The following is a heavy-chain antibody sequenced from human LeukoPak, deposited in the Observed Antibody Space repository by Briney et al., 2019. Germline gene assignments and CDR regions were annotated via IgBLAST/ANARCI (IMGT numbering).Heavy chain of an antibody. V-gene: IGHV3-23*01. CDR2: ISGSGGST. D-gene: IGHD5-18*01. Sequence: EGSLRLSCAASGFTFSSYAMSWVRQAPGKGLEWVSAISGSGGSTYYADSVKGRFTISRDNSKNTLYLQMNSLRAEDTAVYYCAKDRGGYSYGFRFDPWGQGTLVTVSS. CDR1: GFTFSSYA. CDR3: AKDRGGYSYGFRFDP. J-gene: IGHJ5*02.